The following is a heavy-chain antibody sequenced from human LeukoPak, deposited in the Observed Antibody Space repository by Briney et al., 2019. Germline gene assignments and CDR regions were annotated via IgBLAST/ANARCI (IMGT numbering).Heavy chain of an antibody. CDR1: GFTFDDYT. V-gene: IGHV3-23*01. CDR2: ISGSGGST. J-gene: IGHJ4*02. D-gene: IGHD4-17*01. Sequence: GGSLRLSCAASGFTFDDYTMHWVRQAPGKGLEWVSAISGSGGSTYYADSVKGRFTISRDNSKNTLYLQMNSLRAEDTAVYYCAKRAKKGYGDYLYYFDYWGQGTLVTVSS. CDR3: AKRAKKGYGDYLYYFDY.